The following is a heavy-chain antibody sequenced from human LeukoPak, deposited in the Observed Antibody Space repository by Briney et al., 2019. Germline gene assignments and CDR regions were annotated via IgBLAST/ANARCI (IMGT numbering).Heavy chain of an antibody. Sequence: SETLSLTCTVSGGSISSYYWSWIRQPPGKGLEWIGYIYYSGSTNYNPSLKSRVTVSVDTSKNQFSLKLSSVTAADTAVYYCAREVAGRRYDAFDIWGQGTMVTVSS. CDR1: GGSISSYY. CDR2: IYYSGST. D-gene: IGHD2-15*01. J-gene: IGHJ3*02. CDR3: AREVAGRRYDAFDI. V-gene: IGHV4-59*01.